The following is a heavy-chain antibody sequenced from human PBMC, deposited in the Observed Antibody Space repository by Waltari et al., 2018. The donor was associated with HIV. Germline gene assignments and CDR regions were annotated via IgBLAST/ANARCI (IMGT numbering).Heavy chain of an antibody. J-gene: IGHJ4*02. CDR3: ARNDQLIRYFVY. V-gene: IGHV1-8*01. CDR1: GYTFTSYD. CDR2: MNPNSGNT. D-gene: IGHD3-9*01. Sequence: QVQLVQSGAEVKKPGASVKVSCKASGYTFTSYDVNWVRKATGQGLEWMGWMNPNSGNTGYAQKFQGRISLTRNTSISTAYMELSSLTSEDTAVYYCARNDQLIRYFVYWGQGTLVTVSS.